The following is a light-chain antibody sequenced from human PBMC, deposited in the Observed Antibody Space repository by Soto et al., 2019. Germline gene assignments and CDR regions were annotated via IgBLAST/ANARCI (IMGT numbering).Light chain of an antibody. CDR1: SDDIGAYDH. CDR2: AVS. J-gene: IGLJ1*01. V-gene: IGLV2-14*01. CDR3: SSYRSSDTLEV. Sequence: QSALTQPSSVSASPGQSISISCTGTSDDIGAYDHVSWYQQHPGKAPKLILYAVSNRPSGVSTRFSGSKSGNTASLTISGVQADDEADYYCSSYRSSDTLEVFGTGTKVTVL.